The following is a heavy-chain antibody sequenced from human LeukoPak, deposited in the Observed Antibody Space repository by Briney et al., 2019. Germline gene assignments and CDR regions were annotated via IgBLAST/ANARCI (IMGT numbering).Heavy chain of an antibody. D-gene: IGHD2-2*01. J-gene: IGHJ5*02. CDR3: AREACSSTSCYWNWFDP. V-gene: IGHV3-9*01. Sequence: GGSLRLSCAASGFTFDDYAMHWVRQAPGKGLEWVSGISWNSGSIGYADSVKGRFTISRDNAKNSLYLQMNSLRAEDTAVYYCAREACSSTSCYWNWFDPWGQGTLVTVSS. CDR1: GFTFDDYA. CDR2: ISWNSGSI.